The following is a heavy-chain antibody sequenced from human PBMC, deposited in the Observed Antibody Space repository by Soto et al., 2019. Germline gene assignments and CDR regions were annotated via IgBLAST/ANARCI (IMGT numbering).Heavy chain of an antibody. Sequence: GGSLRLSCAASGFTFSNAWMSWVSQAPGKGLEWVGRIKSKTDGGTTDYAAPVKGRFIISRDDSKNTLYLQMNSLKTEDTAVYYCTTENSGSYYGAFDIWGQGTMVTVSS. J-gene: IGHJ3*02. CDR3: TTENSGSYYGAFDI. CDR1: GFTFSNAW. V-gene: IGHV3-15*01. D-gene: IGHD1-26*01. CDR2: IKSKTDGGTT.